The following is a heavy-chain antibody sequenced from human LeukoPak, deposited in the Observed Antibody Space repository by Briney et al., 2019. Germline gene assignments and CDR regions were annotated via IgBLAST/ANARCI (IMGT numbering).Heavy chain of an antibody. CDR2: IYYSGST. J-gene: IGHJ4*02. V-gene: IGHV4-31*03. CDR1: GGSISSGGYY. D-gene: IGHD3-22*01. CDR3: ATTSRNYYDSSGYYFDY. Sequence: SETLSLTCTVSGGSISSGGYYWSWIRQHPGKGLEWIGYIYYSGSTYYNPSLKSRVTISVDTSKNQFSLKLSSVTAADTAVYYCATTSRNYYDSSGYYFDYWGQGTLVTVSS.